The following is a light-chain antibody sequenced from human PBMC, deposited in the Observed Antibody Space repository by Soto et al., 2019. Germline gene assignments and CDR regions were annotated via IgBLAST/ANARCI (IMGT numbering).Light chain of an antibody. Sequence: QSPSSLSASVGDRVTITCRASQGISSHLAWYQQKPGKAPKLLIFAASTLQSGVSSRFSGSGSGTDFTLTISSLQPEDFATYYCQHLNSYSSTFGQGTRLEIK. CDR3: QHLNSYSST. V-gene: IGKV1-9*01. CDR2: AAS. CDR1: QGISSH. J-gene: IGKJ5*01.